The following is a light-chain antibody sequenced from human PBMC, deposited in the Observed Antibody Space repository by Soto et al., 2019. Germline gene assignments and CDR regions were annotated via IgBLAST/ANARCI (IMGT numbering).Light chain of an antibody. V-gene: IGKV3-20*01. CDR3: HCQQFADPSPYT. J-gene: IGKJ2*01. CDR1: QSLRSSY. CDR2: GAS. Sequence: DIVLTQSPVTLSLSPGERATLSCRASQSLRSSYLAWYQQKPGQAPRLLMYGASNRAAGFPDRFSGSGSGTDFTLPISRLEPEDFAVYYCHCQQFADPSPYTFGQGTKVEMK.